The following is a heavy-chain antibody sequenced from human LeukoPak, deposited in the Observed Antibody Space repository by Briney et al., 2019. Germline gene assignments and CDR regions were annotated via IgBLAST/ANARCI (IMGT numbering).Heavy chain of an antibody. D-gene: IGHD3-22*01. CDR1: GGTFSNYV. CDR3: ARVQDYYDCSDSYFWLDP. V-gene: IGHV1-69*04. CDR2: IIPMSGVT. J-gene: IGHJ5*02. Sequence: ASVKVSCKASGGTFSNYVITWVRQAPGQGLEWMGRIIPMSGVTNYAQRFQGRVTITADKSRTTAYMELSGLSSEDTAMYYCARVQDYYDCSDSYFWLDPWGHGTLVTVSS.